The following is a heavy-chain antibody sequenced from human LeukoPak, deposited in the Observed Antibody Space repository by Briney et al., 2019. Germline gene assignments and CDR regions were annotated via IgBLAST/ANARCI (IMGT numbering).Heavy chain of an antibody. CDR2: IYYSGST. CDR3: ARELRLGYFDY. J-gene: IGHJ4*02. V-gene: IGHV4-31*03. CDR1: GGSISSGSYY. Sequence: PSQTLSLTCTVPGGSISSGSYYWSWIRQHPGKGLEWIGYIYYSGSTYYNPSLKSRVTLSVDTSKNQFSLKLSSVTAADTAVYYCARELRLGYFDYWGQGTLVTVSS. D-gene: IGHD2-15*01.